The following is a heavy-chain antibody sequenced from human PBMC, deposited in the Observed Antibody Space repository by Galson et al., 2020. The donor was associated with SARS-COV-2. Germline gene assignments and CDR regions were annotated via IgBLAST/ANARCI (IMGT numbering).Heavy chain of an antibody. J-gene: IGHJ6*02. Sequence: SGGSLRLSCVASGFQFDDYGMSWVRQVPGKGLEWVSGINWNGGSKGYADSVKGRFTISRDNAKNSLYLEVKSLRAEDTALYYCARTYCGDDCSPIYYYYGMDLWGQGTTVTVSS. CDR1: GFQFDDYG. CDR3: ARTYCGDDCSPIYYYYGMDL. V-gene: IGHV3-20*04. CDR2: INWNGGSK. D-gene: IGHD2-21*02.